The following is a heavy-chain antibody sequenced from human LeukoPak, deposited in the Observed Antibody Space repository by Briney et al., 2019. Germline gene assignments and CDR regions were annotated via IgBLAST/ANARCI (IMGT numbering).Heavy chain of an antibody. CDR2: INQSGST. J-gene: IGHJ4*02. Sequence: SETLSLTCAVYGGSLSGFYWSWIRQSPGKGLEWIGEINQSGSTNYNPSLKSRVTISVDTSKNQFSLKLSSVTAADTAVYYCARGPVRWLQPTPFDYWGQGTLVTVSS. D-gene: IGHD5-24*01. V-gene: IGHV4-34*01. CDR1: GGSLSGFY. CDR3: ARGPVRWLQPTPFDY.